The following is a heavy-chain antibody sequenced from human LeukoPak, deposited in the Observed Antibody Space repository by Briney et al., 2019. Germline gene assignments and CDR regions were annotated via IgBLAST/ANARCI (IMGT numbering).Heavy chain of an antibody. CDR2: IRYDGSNK. V-gene: IGHV3-30*02. Sequence: GGSLRLSCAASGFTFSSYAMHWVRQDPGKGLEWVAVIRYDGSNKYYADSVKGRFTISRDNSKNTLYLQMNSLGGEDTAVYYCTKEVTVYCGGDCYSGYYFDYWGQGTLVTVSS. D-gene: IGHD2-21*02. J-gene: IGHJ4*02. CDR3: TKEVTVYCGGDCYSGYYFDY. CDR1: GFTFSSYA.